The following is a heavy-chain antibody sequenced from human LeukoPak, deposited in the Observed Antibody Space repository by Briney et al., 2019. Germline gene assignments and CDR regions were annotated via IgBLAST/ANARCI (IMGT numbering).Heavy chain of an antibody. D-gene: IGHD3-10*01. CDR3: ARGGVPSFDY. V-gene: IGHV4-59*01. J-gene: IGHJ4*02. CDR1: GGSINSYY. CDR2: IYYTGTT. Sequence: SETLSLTCTVSGGSINSYYWSWIRQPPGKGLEWIGYIYYTGTTSYNPSLKSRVTISVDTSKSQFSLKLSSVTAADTALYYCARGGVPSFDYWGQGTLLTVSS.